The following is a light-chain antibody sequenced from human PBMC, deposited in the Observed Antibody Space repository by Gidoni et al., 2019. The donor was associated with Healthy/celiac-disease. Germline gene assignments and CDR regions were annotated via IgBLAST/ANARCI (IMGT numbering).Light chain of an antibody. V-gene: IGLV2-14*01. J-gene: IGLJ2*01. CDR2: EVS. Sequence: QSALTQPASVSGSPGQSITISCTGTSSDVVGYNYVSWYQQHPGKAPKLMIYEVSNRPSGVSHRFSGSKSGNTASLTISGLQAEDEADYYCSSYSSSSSLVVFGGGTKLTVL. CDR1: SSDVVGYNY. CDR3: SSYSSSSSLVV.